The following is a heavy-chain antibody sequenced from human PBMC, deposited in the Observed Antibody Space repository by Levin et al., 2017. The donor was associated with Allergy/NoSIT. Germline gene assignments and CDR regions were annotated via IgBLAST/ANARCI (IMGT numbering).Heavy chain of an antibody. CDR2: ISYDGSNK. D-gene: IGHD3-10*01. CDR3: AKLWFGELKGNEAFDI. Sequence: GGSLRLSCAASGFTFSSYGMHWVRQAPGKGLEWVAVISYDGSNKYYADSVKGRFTISRDNSKNTLYLQMNSLRAEDTAVYYCAKLWFGELKGNEAFDIWGQGTMVTVSS. J-gene: IGHJ3*02. CDR1: GFTFSSYG. V-gene: IGHV3-30*18.